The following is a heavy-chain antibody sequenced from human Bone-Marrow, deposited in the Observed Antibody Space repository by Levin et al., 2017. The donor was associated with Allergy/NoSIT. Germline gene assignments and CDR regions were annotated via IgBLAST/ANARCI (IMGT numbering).Heavy chain of an antibody. J-gene: IGHJ4*02. CDR1: GFTFSTYW. V-gene: IGHV3-7*01. CDR2: INQDGSEK. D-gene: IGHD3-16*01. Sequence: GGSLRLSCAASGFTFSTYWMYWVRQAPGKGLEWVATINQDGSEKYYVDSVRGRFTISRDNAKNSLYLHMNSLRVEDTAVYYCATDLRLGANWGQGTLVTVSS. CDR3: ATDLRLGAN.